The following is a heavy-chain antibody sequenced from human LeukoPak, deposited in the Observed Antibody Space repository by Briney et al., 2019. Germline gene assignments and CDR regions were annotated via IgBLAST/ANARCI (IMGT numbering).Heavy chain of an antibody. CDR2: ISSSSSYI. CDR3: ARDTIRLWSCDF. D-gene: IGHD5-18*01. J-gene: IGHJ4*02. V-gene: IGHV3-21*01. CDR1: GFTFSSYS. Sequence: GGSLRLSCAASGFTFSSYSMNWVRQAPGKGLEWVSSISSSSSYIYYADSVKGRFTISRDNAKNSLYLQMNSLRAEDTAVYYCARDTIRLWSCDFWGQGTLVTVSS.